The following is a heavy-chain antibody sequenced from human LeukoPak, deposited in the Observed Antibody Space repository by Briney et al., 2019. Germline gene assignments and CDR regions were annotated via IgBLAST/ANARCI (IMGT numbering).Heavy chain of an antibody. Sequence: GGSLRLSCAASGFTFSSDAMSSVRQAPGKGLEWVSAISGGGSTYYADSVKGRFTISRDNSKNTLYLQMNGLRAEDTAVYYCAKGVVVVPAAIDYWGQGTLVTVSS. J-gene: IGHJ4*02. CDR2: ISGGGST. CDR3: AKGVVVVPAAIDY. V-gene: IGHV3-23*01. D-gene: IGHD2-2*01. CDR1: GFTFSSDA.